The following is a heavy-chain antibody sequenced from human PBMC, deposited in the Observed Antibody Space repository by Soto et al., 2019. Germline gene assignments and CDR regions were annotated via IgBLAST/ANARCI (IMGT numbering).Heavy chain of an antibody. J-gene: IGHJ5*02. CDR1: GYTFTGYY. D-gene: IGHD6-13*01. CDR3: AREAYRAAAGTPRNWFDP. V-gene: IGHV1-2*04. Sequence: GASVKVSCKASGYTFTGYYMHWVRQAPGQGLEWMGWINPNSGGTNYAQKFQGWVTMTRDTSISTAYMELSRLRSDDTAVYYCAREAYRAAAGTPRNWFDPWGQGTLVTVSS. CDR2: INPNSGGT.